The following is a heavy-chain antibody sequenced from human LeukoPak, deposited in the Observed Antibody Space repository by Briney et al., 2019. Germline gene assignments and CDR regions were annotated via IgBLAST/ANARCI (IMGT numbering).Heavy chain of an antibody. CDR1: GFTFSSYE. V-gene: IGHV3-48*03. J-gene: IGHJ4*02. CDR3: ARRLAVAPIDFDY. Sequence: PGGSLRLSCAASGFTFSSYEMNWVRQAPGKGREWVSYISSSGSTIYYADSVKGRFTISRDNAKNSLYLQMNSLRAEDTAVYYCARRLAVAPIDFDYWGQGTLVTVSS. D-gene: IGHD6-19*01. CDR2: ISSSGSTI.